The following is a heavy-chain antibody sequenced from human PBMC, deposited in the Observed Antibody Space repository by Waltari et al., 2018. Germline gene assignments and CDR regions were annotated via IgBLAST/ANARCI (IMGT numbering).Heavy chain of an antibody. D-gene: IGHD2-2*02. J-gene: IGHJ5*02. Sequence: QVQLQESGPGLVKPSETLSLTCPVSGGSISSYYWSCIRQPAGKGLEWIGRIYTSGSTNYNPSLKSRVTMSVDTSKNQFSLKLSSVTAADTAVYYCARDLYCSSTSCYTGDWFDPWGQGTLVTVSS. CDR1: GGSISSYY. CDR2: IYTSGST. V-gene: IGHV4-4*07. CDR3: ARDLYCSSTSCYTGDWFDP.